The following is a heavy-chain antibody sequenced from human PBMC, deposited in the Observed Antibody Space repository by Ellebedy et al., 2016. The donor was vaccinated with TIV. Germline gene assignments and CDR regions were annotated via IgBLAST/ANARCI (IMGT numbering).Heavy chain of an antibody. V-gene: IGHV4-59*08. CDR1: GGSINGYY. J-gene: IGHJ4*02. CDR2: LYYSGST. D-gene: IGHD2-15*01. CDR3: ARAHPSAYSLFDH. Sequence: MPSETLSLTCTVPGGSINGYYWSWVRQPPGKGLDWIGYLYYSGSTNYNPSLKRRFTMSVDTSKNQISLQLRSVTAADTAVYYCARAHPSAYSLFDHWGQGTLVTVSS.